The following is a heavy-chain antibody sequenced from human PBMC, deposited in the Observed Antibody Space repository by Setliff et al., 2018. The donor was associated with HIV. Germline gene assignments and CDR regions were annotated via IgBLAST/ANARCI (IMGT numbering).Heavy chain of an antibody. CDR3: ARKDSFDI. Sequence: PSETLSLTCTVSGDSISSYYWNWIRQPAGKGLEWIGHIYTNGRTHYNPSLKSRVTISMDTSKNQFSLKLSSVTAADTAVYYCARKDSFDIWGQGTLVTVSS. V-gene: IGHV4-4*07. CDR2: IYTNGRT. J-gene: IGHJ3*02. CDR1: GDSISSYY.